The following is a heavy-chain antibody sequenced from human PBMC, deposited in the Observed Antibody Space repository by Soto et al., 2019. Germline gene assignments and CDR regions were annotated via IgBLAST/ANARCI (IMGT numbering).Heavy chain of an antibody. CDR1: GGSISSGGYY. V-gene: IGHV4-31*03. CDR2: IYYSGST. J-gene: IGHJ3*02. Sequence: QVQLQESGPGLVKPSQTLSLTCTVSGGSISSGGYYWSWIRQHPGKGLEWIGYIYYSGSTYYNPSLTGRVPISVDTSRNQCSLKLSSVTAADTAVYYCARMRRGGDAFDIWGQGTMVTVSS. D-gene: IGHD3-16*01. CDR3: ARMRRGGDAFDI.